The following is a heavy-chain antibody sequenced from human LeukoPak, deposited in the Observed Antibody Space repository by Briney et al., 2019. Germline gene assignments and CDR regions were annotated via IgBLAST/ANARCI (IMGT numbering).Heavy chain of an antibody. CDR3: AREVYSSGWSSFDY. D-gene: IGHD6-19*01. CDR1: GFSFSSYW. J-gene: IGHJ4*02. CDR2: INSDGRSK. Sequence: GGSLRLSCAASGFSFSSYWMHWVRHAPGKWLVLVSRINSDGRSKIHADSVKGRFTLSRDNAKNTLYLQMNSLRAEDTAVYYCAREVYSSGWSSFDYGGQGCLVTVSS. V-gene: IGHV3-74*01.